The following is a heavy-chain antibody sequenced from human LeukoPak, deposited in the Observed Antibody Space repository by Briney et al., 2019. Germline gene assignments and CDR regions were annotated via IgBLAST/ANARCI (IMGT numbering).Heavy chain of an antibody. Sequence: GGSLRLSCAVSGFTFSTYNMNWVRQAPGKGLEWVSYMSSSSNTRYYADSVKGRFTISRDNAKNSLYLQMNSLRDEDTAVYYCARGTGTNVLRPFDYRGQGTLVNVSS. CDR2: MSSSSNTR. J-gene: IGHJ4*02. V-gene: IGHV3-48*02. D-gene: IGHD2/OR15-2a*01. CDR1: GFTFSTYN. CDR3: ARGTGTNVLRPFDY.